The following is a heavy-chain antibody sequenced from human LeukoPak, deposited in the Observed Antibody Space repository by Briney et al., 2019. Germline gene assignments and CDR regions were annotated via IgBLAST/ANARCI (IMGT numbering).Heavy chain of an antibody. CDR3: AKKPFYYGSGSYDY. CDR1: GFTFSSYA. CDR2: ISGSGANT. J-gene: IGHJ4*02. V-gene: IGHV3-23*01. Sequence: GGSLRLSCAASGFTFSSYAMSWVPQAPGKGLEWVSTISGSGANTYYADSVKGRFTISRDNSKNTLFLQMNSLRAEDTAVYYCAKKPFYYGSGSYDYWGQGTLVTVSS. D-gene: IGHD3-10*01.